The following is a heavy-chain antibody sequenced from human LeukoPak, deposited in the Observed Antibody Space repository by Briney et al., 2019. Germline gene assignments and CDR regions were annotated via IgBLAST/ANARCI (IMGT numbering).Heavy chain of an antibody. CDR1: GGTFSSYA. CDR2: IIPIFGTA. J-gene: IGHJ6*03. D-gene: IGHD6-6*01. Sequence: SVKVSCKASGGTFSSYAISWVRQAPGQGLEWMGGIIPIFGTANYAQKFQGRVTITADESTSTAYMELSSLRSEDTAVYYCARDSRPYYYYYYYMDVWGKGTTVTVSS. V-gene: IGHV1-69*13. CDR3: ARDSRPYYYYYYYMDV.